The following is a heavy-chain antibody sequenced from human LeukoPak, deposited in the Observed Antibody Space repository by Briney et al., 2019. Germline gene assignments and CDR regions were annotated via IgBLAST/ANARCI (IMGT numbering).Heavy chain of an antibody. CDR3: ARGAVAVSY. CDR2: ISSGTTTI. V-gene: IGHV3-48*03. J-gene: IGHJ4*02. D-gene: IGHD6-19*01. Sequence: PGGSLRLSCTASGFTFSSYEMNWVRQAPGKGLEWVSYISSGTTTIYYADSVKGRFTISRDNAKNSLYLQMNSLRAEDTAVYYCARGAVAVSYWGQGTLVTVSS. CDR1: GFTFSSYE.